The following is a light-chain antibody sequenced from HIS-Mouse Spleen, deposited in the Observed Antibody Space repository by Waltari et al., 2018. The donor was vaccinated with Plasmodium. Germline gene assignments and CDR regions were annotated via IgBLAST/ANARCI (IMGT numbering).Light chain of an antibody. CDR1: NSVSSSY. J-gene: IGKJ2*01. CDR3: QQYGSSPYT. Sequence: EIVLTQSPGTLSLSPGERATLPCRASNSVSSSYLALYQQKPGQSPRRIIYGASSRATGIPDRFSSSGAGTDFTLTIGIMEPEDFGVYYCQQYGSSPYTFGQGTKLGIK. CDR2: GAS. V-gene: IGKV3-20*01.